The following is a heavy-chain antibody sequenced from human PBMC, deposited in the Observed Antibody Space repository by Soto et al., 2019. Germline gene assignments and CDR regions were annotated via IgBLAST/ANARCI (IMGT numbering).Heavy chain of an antibody. CDR2: IIPIFGTA. V-gene: IGHV1-69*13. J-gene: IGHJ4*02. CDR3: ARVLWYLAPFDY. Sequence: GASVKFSCKASGGTFSSDAISWVRQAPGQVLDCMGGIIPIFGTANYAQKFQGRVKITADESTSTAYMELSSLRSEDTAVYYCARVLWYLAPFDYWGQGTLVTVSS. CDR1: GGTFSSDA. D-gene: IGHD2-15*01.